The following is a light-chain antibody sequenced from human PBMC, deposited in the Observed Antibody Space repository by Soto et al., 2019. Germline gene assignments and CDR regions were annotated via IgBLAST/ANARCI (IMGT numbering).Light chain of an antibody. V-gene: IGKV3-20*01. CDR3: QQYDSSPRT. Sequence: EIVLTQSPGTLSLSPGERATLSCRASQSVGSYLTWYQQKPGQAPRLLIYGASSRATGIPDRFSGSGSGTDFTLTITRLEPGDFAVYYCQQYDSSPRTFGQGTKVDNK. CDR2: GAS. CDR1: QSVGSY. J-gene: IGKJ2*01.